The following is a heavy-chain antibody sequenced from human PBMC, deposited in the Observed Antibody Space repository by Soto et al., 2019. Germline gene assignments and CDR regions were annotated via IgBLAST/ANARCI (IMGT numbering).Heavy chain of an antibody. CDR1: GGSISSSSYY. D-gene: IGHD6-19*01. V-gene: IGHV4-39*07. Sequence: SETLSLTCTVSGGSISSSSYYWGWIRQPPGKGLEWIGSIYYSGSTYYNPSLKSRVTISVDTSKNQFSLKLSSVTAADTAVYYCARSESVAGPQFWWFDPWGQGTLVTVSS. J-gene: IGHJ5*02. CDR3: ARSESVAGPQFWWFDP. CDR2: IYYSGST.